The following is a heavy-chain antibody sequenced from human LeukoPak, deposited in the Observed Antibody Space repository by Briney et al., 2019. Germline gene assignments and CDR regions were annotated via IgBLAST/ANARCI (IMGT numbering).Heavy chain of an antibody. CDR2: ISAYNGNT. D-gene: IGHD3-10*01. Sequence: ASVKVSCKASGYTFTSYGISWVRQAPGQGLEWMGWISAYNGNTNYAQKLQGRVTMTTDTSTSTAYMELRSLRSDDTAVYYRARCGRDRSYNWFDPWGQGTLVTVSS. CDR1: GYTFTSYG. CDR3: ARCGRDRSYNWFDP. J-gene: IGHJ5*02. V-gene: IGHV1-18*01.